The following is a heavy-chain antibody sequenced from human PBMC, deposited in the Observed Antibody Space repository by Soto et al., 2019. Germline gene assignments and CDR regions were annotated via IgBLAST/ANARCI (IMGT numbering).Heavy chain of an antibody. Sequence: GASVKVSCKASGYTFISYDINWVRQATGQGLEWMGWMNPNSGNTGYARKFQGRVTMTRDTSISTAYMELSSLRSEDTAVYYCARPLNNDFFGYWGQGTLVTVSS. CDR2: MNPNSGNT. CDR3: ARPLNNDFFGY. J-gene: IGHJ4*02. CDR1: GYTFISYD. V-gene: IGHV1-8*01.